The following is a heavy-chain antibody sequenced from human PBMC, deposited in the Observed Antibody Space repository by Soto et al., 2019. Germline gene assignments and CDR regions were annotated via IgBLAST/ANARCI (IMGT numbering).Heavy chain of an antibody. Sequence: LRLSCAASGFTFSSYGMHWVRQAPGKGLEWVAVIWYDGSNKYYADSVKGRFAISRDNSKNTLYLQMNSLRAEDTAVYYCARELIVVVPAAIHPSMDVWGQGTTVTVSS. CDR1: GFTFSSYG. J-gene: IGHJ6*02. D-gene: IGHD2-2*01. V-gene: IGHV3-33*01. CDR2: IWYDGSNK. CDR3: ARELIVVVPAAIHPSMDV.